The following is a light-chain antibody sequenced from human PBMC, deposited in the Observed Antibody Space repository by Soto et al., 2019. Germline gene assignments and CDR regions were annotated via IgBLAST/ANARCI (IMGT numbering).Light chain of an antibody. CDR2: DVN. CDR3: SSYTNFNTVI. V-gene: IGLV2-14*03. J-gene: IGLJ2*01. Sequence: QSALTQPASVSGSPGQSITISCTGTSSDVGDYKYVSWFQQYPGKAPKLMIYDVNNRPSGVSNRFSGSKSGNTASLTIYGLQAEDEPDYYCSSYTNFNTVIFGGGTKVTVL. CDR1: SSDVGDYKY.